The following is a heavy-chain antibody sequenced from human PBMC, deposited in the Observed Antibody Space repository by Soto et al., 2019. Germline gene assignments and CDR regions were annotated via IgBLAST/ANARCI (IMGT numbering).Heavy chain of an antibody. CDR3: VKDPVSGGSGGAWFDY. CDR2: MWGNGGRI. D-gene: IGHD2-21*02. Sequence: SLIRSCAVYGFTFGNYAITWVRQAPGKGLEWVSLMWGNGGRIVYADSVKGRFTIARDNTKDALYLTINSLRLEDTNVYYCVKDPVSGGSGGAWFDYWGQGTLVTVSS. CDR1: GFTFGNYA. V-gene: IGHV3-23*01. J-gene: IGHJ4*02.